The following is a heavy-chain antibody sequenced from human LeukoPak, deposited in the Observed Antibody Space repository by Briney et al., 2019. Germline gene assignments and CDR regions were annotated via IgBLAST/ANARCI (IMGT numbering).Heavy chain of an antibody. Sequence: SGGSLRLSCAASEFTFSSYSMHWVRQAPGKGLEWVAVIWYDGSNKYYADSVKGRFTISRDNSKNTLYLQMNSLRAEDTAVYYCARGDYYDSSGYYCWGQGTLVTVSS. CDR1: EFTFSSYS. CDR3: ARGDYYDSSGYYC. J-gene: IGHJ4*02. V-gene: IGHV3-33*08. D-gene: IGHD3-22*01. CDR2: IWYDGSNK.